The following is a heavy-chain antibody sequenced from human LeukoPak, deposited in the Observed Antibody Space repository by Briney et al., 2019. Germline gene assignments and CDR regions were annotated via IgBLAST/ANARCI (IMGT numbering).Heavy chain of an antibody. CDR3: ARLITAFQAFDS. Sequence: PSETLSLTCTVSGGSISSYYWSWIRQPPGKGLEWIGEINHSGSTNYNPSLKSRVTISVDTSKNQFSLKLSSVTAADTAVYYCARLITAFQAFDSWGQGTLVTVSS. V-gene: IGHV4-34*01. D-gene: IGHD3-16*01. CDR1: GGSISSYY. J-gene: IGHJ4*02. CDR2: INHSGST.